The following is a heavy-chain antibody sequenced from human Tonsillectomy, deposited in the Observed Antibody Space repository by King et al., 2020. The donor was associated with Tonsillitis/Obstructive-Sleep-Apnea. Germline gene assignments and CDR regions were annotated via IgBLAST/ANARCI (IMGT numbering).Heavy chain of an antibody. CDR3: ARDAGRGLNDFWSTYTLDY. CDR1: GFTFSSYA. Sequence: VQLVESGGGVVQPGRSLRLSCAASGFTFSSYAMHWVRQAPGKGLEWMTFTSDDGNNKYYADSVKGRFTISRDNSKNTMYLQMNSLRGEETAVYYCARDAGRGLNDFWSTYTLDYWGQGTLVTVSS. D-gene: IGHD3-3*01. CDR2: TSDDGNNK. J-gene: IGHJ4*02. V-gene: IGHV3-30*01.